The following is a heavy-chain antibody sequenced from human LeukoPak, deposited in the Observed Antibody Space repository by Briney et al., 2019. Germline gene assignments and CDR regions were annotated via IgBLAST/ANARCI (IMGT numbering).Heavy chain of an antibody. J-gene: IGHJ6*02. V-gene: IGHV3-21*01. CDR1: GFTFDDYG. CDR2: FTSMSRTI. D-gene: IGHD3-10*01. Sequence: GGSLRLSCAASGFTFDDYGMSWVRQAPGKGLEWISSFTSMSRTIYYADSVKGRFTISRDNSKNTLYLQMNSLRAEDTAVYYCAKDRRYYGSGSPRNGMDVWGQGTTVTVSS. CDR3: AKDRRYYGSGSPRNGMDV.